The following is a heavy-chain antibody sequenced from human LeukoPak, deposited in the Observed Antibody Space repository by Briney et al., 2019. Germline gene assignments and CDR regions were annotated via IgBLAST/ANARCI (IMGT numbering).Heavy chain of an antibody. Sequence: GASVKVSCKASGYTFTSYYMHWVRQAPGQGLEWMGIINPSGGSTSYAQKFQGRVTMTTDTSTSTAYMELRSLRSDDTAVYYCARSGFDWFNIPSFDYWGQGTLVTVSS. CDR2: INPSGGST. D-gene: IGHD3-9*01. CDR1: GYTFTSYY. CDR3: ARSGFDWFNIPSFDY. V-gene: IGHV1-46*01. J-gene: IGHJ4*02.